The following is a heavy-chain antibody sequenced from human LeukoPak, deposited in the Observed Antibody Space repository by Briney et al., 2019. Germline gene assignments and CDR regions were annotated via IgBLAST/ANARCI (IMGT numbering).Heavy chain of an antibody. CDR3: ARGTAMVIPLGY. CDR2: FDPEDGRP. V-gene: IGHV1-24*01. D-gene: IGHD5-18*01. CDR1: GYSLTDLS. J-gene: IGHJ4*02. Sequence: ASVKVSCNVSGYSLTDLSMHWVRQAPGNGLEWMGGFDPEDGRPVYAQKFQGRVTLTEDTSTETAYMELSSLRSDDTAVYYCARGTAMVIPLGYWGQGTLVTVSS.